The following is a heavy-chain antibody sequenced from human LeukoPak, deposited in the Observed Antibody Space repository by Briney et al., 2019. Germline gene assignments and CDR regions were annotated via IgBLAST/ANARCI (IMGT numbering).Heavy chain of an antibody. CDR3: ARVGPTDDYGDSHDAFDI. D-gene: IGHD4-17*01. Sequence: SETLSLTCSGSGGAVSSSFWSWIRQPPGKGLEWIGHIYYSGSTNYNPSLNSPVTISVDTSKNHFSLKVTSVTAADTAVYYCARVGPTDDYGDSHDAFDIWGQGTLVAVSS. V-gene: IGHV4-59*02. CDR1: GGAVSSSF. CDR2: IYYSGST. J-gene: IGHJ3*02.